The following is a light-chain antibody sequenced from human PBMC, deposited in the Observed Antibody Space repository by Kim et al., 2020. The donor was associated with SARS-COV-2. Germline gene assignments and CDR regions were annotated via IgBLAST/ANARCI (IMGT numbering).Light chain of an antibody. Sequence: DIVMTQSPASLAVSLGERATINCKSSQSVLYSSNNKNYLAWYQQKPGQPPKLLIYWASTRESGVPDRFSGSGSGTDFTLTISSLQAEDVAVYYCQKYYSTPYTFGQGTKLEI. CDR1: QSVLYSSNNKNY. V-gene: IGKV4-1*01. CDR3: QKYYSTPYT. J-gene: IGKJ2*01. CDR2: WAS.